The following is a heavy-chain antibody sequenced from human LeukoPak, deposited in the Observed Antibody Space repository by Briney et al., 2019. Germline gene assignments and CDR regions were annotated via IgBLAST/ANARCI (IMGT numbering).Heavy chain of an antibody. V-gene: IGHV5-51*01. CDR2: IYPGDSDT. D-gene: IGHD5-18*01. J-gene: IGHJ6*03. CDR3: ATHNGYSYGFNYYYMDV. Sequence: GESLKISCKGSGYIFTSYWIAWVRQMPGKGLEWMGIIYPGDSDTRYSPSFQGQVTISADKSVSTAYLQWSSLKASDTAMYYCATHNGYSYGFNYYYMDVRGKGTTVTVS. CDR1: GYIFTSYW.